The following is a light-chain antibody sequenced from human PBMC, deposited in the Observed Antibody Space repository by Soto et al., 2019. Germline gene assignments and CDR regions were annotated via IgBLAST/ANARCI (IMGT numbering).Light chain of an antibody. CDR2: GAS. J-gene: IGKJ2*01. CDR1: QSVSSSY. V-gene: IGKV3-20*01. Sequence: IVLMQSPGTLSLSSGERATLSCRASQSVSSSYLAWYQQKPGQAPRLLIYGASSRATGIPDRFSGSGSGTDFTLTISGLEPEDCAVYYCQQYGSSPPYTFGQGTKLEIK. CDR3: QQYGSSPPYT.